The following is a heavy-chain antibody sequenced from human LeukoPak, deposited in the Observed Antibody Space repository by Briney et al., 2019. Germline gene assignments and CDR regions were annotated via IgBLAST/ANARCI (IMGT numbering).Heavy chain of an antibody. CDR3: ARGRIVTMVRGAYFDY. D-gene: IGHD3-10*01. Sequence: SETLSVTCAVYGGSFSGYYWSWIRQPQGKGLEWIGEINHSGSTNYNPSLKSRVTISVDTSKNQFSLKLSSVTAADTAVYYCARGRIVTMVRGAYFDYWGQGTLVTVSS. J-gene: IGHJ4*02. CDR1: GGSFSGYY. CDR2: INHSGST. V-gene: IGHV4-34*01.